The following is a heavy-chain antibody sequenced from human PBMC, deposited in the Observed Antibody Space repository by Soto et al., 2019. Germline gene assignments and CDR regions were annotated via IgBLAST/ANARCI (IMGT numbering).Heavy chain of an antibody. V-gene: IGHV1-69*13. CDR3: ARNRNMGSGWYRY. J-gene: IGHJ4*02. D-gene: IGHD6-19*01. CDR2: IIPIFGTA. CDR1: GGTFSSYA. Sequence: SVKVSCKASGGTFSSYAISWVRQAPGQGLEWMGWIIPIFGTANYAQKFQSRVTITADESTSTAYMELSSLRSEDTAVYYCARNRNMGSGWYRYWGQGTMVTVSS.